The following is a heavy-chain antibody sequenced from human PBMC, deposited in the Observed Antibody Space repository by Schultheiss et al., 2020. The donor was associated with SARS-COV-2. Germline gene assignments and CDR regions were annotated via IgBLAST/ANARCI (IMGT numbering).Heavy chain of an antibody. J-gene: IGHJ6*03. CDR2: INHSGST. CDR3: ARATRLTTSVYYYYYMDV. Sequence: SETLSLTCAVYGGSFSGYYWSWIRQPPGKGLEWIGEINHSGSTNYNPSLKSRVTISVDTSKNQFSLKLSSVTAADTAVYYCARATRLTTSVYYYYYMDVWGKGTTVTVSS. V-gene: IGHV4-34*01. CDR1: GGSFSGYY. D-gene: IGHD1-14*01.